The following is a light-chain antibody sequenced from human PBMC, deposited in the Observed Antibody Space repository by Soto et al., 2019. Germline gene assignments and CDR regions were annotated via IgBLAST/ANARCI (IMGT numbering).Light chain of an antibody. J-gene: IGKJ1*01. CDR1: QRVRST. V-gene: IGKV3-15*01. CDR2: EAS. Sequence: VMTQSPATLSVSPGDSFTLSCRGSQRVRSTLAWYQQNTGQAPRLLIYEASTRATDVPDRLSGSGSGTELNLTISRLQSEDFAVYYCQKHNVWPATCGQGTKVDIK. CDR3: QKHNVWPAT.